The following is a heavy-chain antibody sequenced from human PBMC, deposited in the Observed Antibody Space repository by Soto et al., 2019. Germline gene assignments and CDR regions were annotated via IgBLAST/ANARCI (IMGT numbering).Heavy chain of an antibody. V-gene: IGHV1-18*01. CDR1: GYAFTCWW. CDR2: ISAYNGNT. Sequence: SVKVSYRRAGYAFTCWWISYERQTPGQGLEWMGWISAYNGNTNYAQKLQGRVTMTTDTSTSTAYMELRSLRSDDTAVYYCARVLKQIYYNCYYGMDFWGQVTPVTVSS. CDR3: ARVLKQIYYNCYYGMDF. J-gene: IGHJ6*02.